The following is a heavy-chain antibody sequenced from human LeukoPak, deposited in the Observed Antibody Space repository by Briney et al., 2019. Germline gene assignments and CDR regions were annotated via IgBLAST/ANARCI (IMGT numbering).Heavy chain of an antibody. Sequence: GGSLRLSCAASGFTFSSCAMHWVRQAPGKGLEWVAVISYDGSNKYYADSVKGRFTISRDNSKNTLYLQMNSLRAEDTAVYYCARDAWDCSGGSCYSPGAFDIWGQGTMVTVSS. D-gene: IGHD2-15*01. CDR1: GFTFSSCA. V-gene: IGHV3-30-3*01. CDR3: ARDAWDCSGGSCYSPGAFDI. CDR2: ISYDGSNK. J-gene: IGHJ3*02.